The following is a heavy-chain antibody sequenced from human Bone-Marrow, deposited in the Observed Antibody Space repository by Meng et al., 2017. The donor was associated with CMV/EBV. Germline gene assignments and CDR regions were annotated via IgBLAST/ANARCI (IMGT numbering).Heavy chain of an antibody. CDR1: GFTVSSNY. CDR2: IYSGGST. J-gene: IGHJ6*02. V-gene: IGHV3-53*01. D-gene: IGHD2-2*02. CDR3: ASPYCSSTSCYTDYYYGMDV. Sequence: GGSLRLSCAASGFTVSSNYMSWVRQAPGKGLEWVSVIYSGGSTYNADSVKGRFTISRDNSKNTLYLQMNSLRAEDTAVYYCASPYCSSTSCYTDYYYGMDVWGQGTTVTVSS.